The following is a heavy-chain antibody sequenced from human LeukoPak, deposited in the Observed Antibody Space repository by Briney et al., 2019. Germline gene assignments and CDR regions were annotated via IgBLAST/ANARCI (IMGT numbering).Heavy chain of an antibody. Sequence: SETLSLTCTVSGGSISISYYWGWIRQPPGKGLEWSGNIYYSESTYYNPSPKTRVTISVDTSKNQFSLKLTSVSAADTAVYYCARRLGGDSDYWGRGTLVSVSS. CDR1: GGSISISYY. CDR3: ARRLGGDSDY. J-gene: IGHJ4*02. D-gene: IGHD4-17*01. CDR2: IYYSEST. V-gene: IGHV4-39*01.